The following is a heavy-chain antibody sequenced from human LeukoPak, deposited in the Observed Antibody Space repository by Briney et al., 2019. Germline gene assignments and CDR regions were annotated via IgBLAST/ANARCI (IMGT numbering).Heavy chain of an antibody. CDR3: ARDLGGAVAGYFDY. J-gene: IGHJ4*02. Sequence: RPSETLSLTCTVSGGSISSYYWSWIRQPAGKRLEWIGRIYTSGSTNYNPSLKSRVTMSVDTSKNQFSLKLSSVTAADTAVYYCARDLGGAVAGYFDYWGQGTLVTVSS. CDR1: GGSISSYY. CDR2: IYTSGST. D-gene: IGHD6-19*01. V-gene: IGHV4-4*07.